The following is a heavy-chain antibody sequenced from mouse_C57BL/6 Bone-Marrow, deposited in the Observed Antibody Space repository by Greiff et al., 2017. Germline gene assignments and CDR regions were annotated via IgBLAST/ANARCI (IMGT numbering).Heavy chain of an antibody. CDR3: ARWVTAVVANCAY. Sequence: EVQLQESGPGLVKPSQSLSLTCSVTGYSITSGYYWNWIRQFPGNKLEWMGYISYDGSTNYNPSLKNRISITRDTSKNQFFLKLNSVTTEDTATYVCARWVTAVVANCAYWGQGTTLTVSS. D-gene: IGHD1-1*01. V-gene: IGHV3-6*01. CDR1: GYSITSGYY. CDR2: ISYDGST. J-gene: IGHJ2*01.